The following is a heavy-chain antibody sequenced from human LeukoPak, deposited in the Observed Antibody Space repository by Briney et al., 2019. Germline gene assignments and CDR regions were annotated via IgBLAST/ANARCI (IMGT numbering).Heavy chain of an antibody. V-gene: IGHV3-7*01. CDR3: ARELRTFDS. J-gene: IGHJ4*02. CDR2: IKHNGDEL. CDR1: GGSFSNYY. D-gene: IGHD3-16*01. Sequence: PSETLSLTCAVFGGSFSNYYWTWIRQPPGKGLEWVANIKHNGDELNYVDSVEDRFTISRDNAKNSLYLHMTSLRAEDTAVYYCARELRTFDSWGQGTLVTVSS.